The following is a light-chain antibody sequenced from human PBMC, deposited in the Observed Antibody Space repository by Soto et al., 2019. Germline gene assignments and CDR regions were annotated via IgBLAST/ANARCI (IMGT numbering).Light chain of an antibody. CDR2: DVS. Sequence: QSALTQPASVSGSPGQSITISCTGTTSDVGRYNYVSWYQQHPGKAPKLIIYDVSNRPSGVSNRFSGSKSCNTASLTISGLQAEDEADYYCNSYTITSTYVFGTGTKLTVL. J-gene: IGLJ1*01. CDR3: NSYTITSTYV. CDR1: TSDVGRYNY. V-gene: IGLV2-14*01.